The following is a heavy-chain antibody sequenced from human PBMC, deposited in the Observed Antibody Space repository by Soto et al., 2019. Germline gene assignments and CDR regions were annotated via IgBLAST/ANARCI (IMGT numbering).Heavy chain of an antibody. V-gene: IGHV1-18*01. D-gene: IGHD2-2*02. CDR1: GYMFTTYG. CDR3: ARERCSSTSCYKGPFYYYGLDV. Sequence: ASVKVSFKASGYMFTTYGISWLRQAPGQGLEWMGWISAYNGNTKYAQKLQGRVTMTTDTSTSTAYMELRSLRSDDTAVYYCARERCSSTSCYKGPFYYYGLDVWGQGTTVTVSS. J-gene: IGHJ6*02. CDR2: ISAYNGNT.